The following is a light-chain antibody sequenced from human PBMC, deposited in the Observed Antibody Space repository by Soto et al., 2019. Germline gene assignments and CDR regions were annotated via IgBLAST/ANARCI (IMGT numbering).Light chain of an antibody. CDR1: SSDVGGYNY. CDR2: DVN. CDR3: NSYTTRSTYV. V-gene: IGLV2-14*01. J-gene: IGLJ1*01. Sequence: QSALTQPASVSGSPGQSITISCTGSSSDVGGYNYVSWYQQPPGTAPKLIIYDVNNRPSGVSNRFYGSKSGNTASLTISGLQTEDEADYYCNSYTTRSTYVFGTGTKLTVL.